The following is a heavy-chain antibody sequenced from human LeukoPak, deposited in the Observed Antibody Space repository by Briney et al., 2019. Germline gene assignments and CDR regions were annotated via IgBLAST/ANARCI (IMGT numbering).Heavy chain of an antibody. CDR3: ARVWVTEYYFDY. V-gene: IGHV4-39*07. J-gene: IGHJ4*02. CDR1: GGSISGSSYY. CDR2: IYYSGST. Sequence: SETLSLTCTVSGGSISGSSYYWGWIRQAPGKGLEWIGSIYYSGSTYYNPSLKSRVTISVDTSKNQFSLKLSSVTAADTAVYYCARVWVTEYYFDYWGQGTLVTVSS. D-gene: IGHD2-21*02.